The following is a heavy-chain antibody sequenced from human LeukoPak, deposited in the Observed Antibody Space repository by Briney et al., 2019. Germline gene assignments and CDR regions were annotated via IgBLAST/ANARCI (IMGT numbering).Heavy chain of an antibody. D-gene: IGHD3-3*01. CDR1: GGSISSSSYY. CDR2: IYYSGST. Sequence: SETLSLTCTVSGGSISSSSYYWSWIRQPPGKGLEWIGSIYYSGSTYYNPSLKSRVTISVDTSKNQFSLKLSSVTAADTAVYYCASYDPSFDYWGQGTLVTVSS. CDR3: ASYDPSFDY. J-gene: IGHJ4*02. V-gene: IGHV4-39*01.